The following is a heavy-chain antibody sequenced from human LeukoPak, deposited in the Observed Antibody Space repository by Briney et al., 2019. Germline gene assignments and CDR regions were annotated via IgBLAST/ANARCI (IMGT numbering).Heavy chain of an antibody. D-gene: IGHD6-13*01. CDR3: ARQPAATGTRGYFDF. J-gene: IGHJ4*02. Sequence: SETLSLTCTVSGGSINNYYWSWIRQPPGKGLEWIGYIYYSGSTNYNPSLKSRVTISVDTSKNQFSLKVNSVTAADTAVYYCARQPAATGTRGYFDFWGQGTLVTVSS. V-gene: IGHV4-59*08. CDR2: IYYSGST. CDR1: GGSINNYY.